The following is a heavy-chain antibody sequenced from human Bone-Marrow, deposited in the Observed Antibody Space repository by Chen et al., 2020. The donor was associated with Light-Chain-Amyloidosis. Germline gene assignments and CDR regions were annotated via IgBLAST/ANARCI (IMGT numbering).Heavy chain of an antibody. CDR2: FYYTGIT. CDR1: GGSISGTSYD. D-gene: IGHD6-6*01. J-gene: IGHJ6*02. CDR3: ARAVRIAARRAGGYYGMDV. V-gene: IGHV4-39*07. Sequence: QLQLQESGPRVVKPSETLSLTCAVSGGSISGTSYDWVWIRQPPGKGLEWIGTFYYTGITYYNPSLKSRVTISVDMSKNQFSLILSSVTAADTAVYYCARAVRIAARRAGGYYGMDVWGQGTTVTVSS.